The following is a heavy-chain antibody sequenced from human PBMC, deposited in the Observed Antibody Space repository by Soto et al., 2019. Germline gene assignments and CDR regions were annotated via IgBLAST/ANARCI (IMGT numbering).Heavy chain of an antibody. CDR3: AKGFDNVVAPDTYGMDV. Sequence: PGGSLRLSCAASGFTFSSYAMSWVRQAPGKGLEWVSAISGSGGSTYYADSVKGRFTISRDNSKNTLYLQMNSLRAEDTAVYYCAKGFDNVVAPDTYGMDVWGQGTTVTVSS. CDR2: ISGSGGST. J-gene: IGHJ6*02. D-gene: IGHD2-2*01. V-gene: IGHV3-23*01. CDR1: GFTFSSYA.